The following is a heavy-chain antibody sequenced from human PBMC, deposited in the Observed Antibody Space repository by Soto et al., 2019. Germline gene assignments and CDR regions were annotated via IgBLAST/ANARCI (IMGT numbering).Heavy chain of an antibody. CDR2: IIPIFGTA. D-gene: IGHD3-22*01. CDR1: GGTFSSYA. Sequence: ASVKVSCKASGGTFSSYAISWVRQAPGQGLEWMGGIIPIFGTADYAQNFQGRGTITADESTSTTYMDLSSLSSEDTPVYYCARQNDRSIYVYRGLGNGGQGAVVAAPS. J-gene: IGHJ4*02. CDR3: ARQNDRSIYVYRGLGN. V-gene: IGHV1-69*13.